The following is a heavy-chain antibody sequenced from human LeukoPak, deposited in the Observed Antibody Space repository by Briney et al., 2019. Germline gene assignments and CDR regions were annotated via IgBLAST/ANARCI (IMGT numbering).Heavy chain of an antibody. V-gene: IGHV1-8*01. Sequence: ASVKVSCKASGYTLTSYDINWVRQATGQGLEWMGWMNPNSGRTGYAQNFQGRITITRNTSISTAYMELSSLRSEDTAVYYCARGDLGYSSSWGQGTLVTVSS. CDR3: ARGDLGYSSS. D-gene: IGHD6-13*01. CDR1: GYTLTSYD. CDR2: MNPNSGRT. J-gene: IGHJ4*02.